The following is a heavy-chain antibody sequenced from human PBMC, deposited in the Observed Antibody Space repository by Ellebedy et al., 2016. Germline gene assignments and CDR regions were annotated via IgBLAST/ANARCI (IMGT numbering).Heavy chain of an antibody. CDR2: TYYASKWNN. V-gene: IGHV6-1*01. D-gene: IGHD6-19*01. Sequence: SQTLSLTCAISGDSVSINSGGWNWIRQSPERGLEWLGRTYYASKWNNDYAVSVKSQAVINPDTSKNQFSLQLNSVTPEDTAVYYCARGWLRGSFDIWGQGTTVIVSS. CDR3: ARGWLRGSFDI. CDR1: GDSVSINSGG. J-gene: IGHJ3*02.